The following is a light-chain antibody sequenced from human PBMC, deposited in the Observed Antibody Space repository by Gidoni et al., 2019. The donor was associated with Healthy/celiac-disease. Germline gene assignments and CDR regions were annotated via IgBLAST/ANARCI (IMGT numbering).Light chain of an antibody. CDR2: DAS. Sequence: EIVLTQSPATLSLSPGERPTLSCRASQSVSSYLAWYQQKPGQAPRLLIYDASNRATGIPARFSGSGSGTDFTLTISSLEPEDFAVYYCQQRSNWPFTFGGGVKVEIK. V-gene: IGKV3-11*01. CDR1: QSVSSY. CDR3: QQRSNWPFT. J-gene: IGKJ4*01.